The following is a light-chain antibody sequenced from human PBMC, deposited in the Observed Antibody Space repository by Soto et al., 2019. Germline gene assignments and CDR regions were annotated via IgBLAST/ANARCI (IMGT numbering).Light chain of an antibody. CDR2: GNN. V-gene: IGLV1-44*01. J-gene: IGLJ1*01. CDR3: AAWDDSLNEYV. Sequence: QSVLTQAPSVSGTPGQRVTITCSGSSSNIGRNSVNWYQHLPGTAPKLLIHGNNHRPSGVPDRFSGSKSGTSASLAISGLQPEDEADYCCAAWDDSLNEYVFGDGTKLTVL. CDR1: SSNIGRNS.